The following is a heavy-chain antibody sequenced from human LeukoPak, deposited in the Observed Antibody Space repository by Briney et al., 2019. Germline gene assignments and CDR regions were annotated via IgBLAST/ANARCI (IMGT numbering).Heavy chain of an antibody. J-gene: IGHJ6*03. D-gene: IGHD2-15*01. CDR3: ARERSYCSGGSCYSDYSYYMDV. Sequence: SETLSLTCTVSGGSISSYYWSWIRQPPGKGLEWIGYIYYSGSTNYNPSLKSRVTISVDTSKNQFSLKLSSVTAADTAVYYCARERSYCSGGSCYSDYSYYMDVWGKGTTVTVSS. CDR1: GGSISSYY. CDR2: IYYSGST. V-gene: IGHV4-59*01.